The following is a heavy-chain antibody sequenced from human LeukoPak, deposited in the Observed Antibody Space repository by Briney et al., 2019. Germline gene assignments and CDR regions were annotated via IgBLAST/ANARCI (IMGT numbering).Heavy chain of an antibody. Sequence: GGSLRLSCAASGFTFSDSYMSWIRQAPGKGLEWVSYISRGGSTTYYADSVKGRFTISRDNAKNSLYLQMNSLRAEDTAVYYCAKDHKAAAPFDPWGQGTLVTVSS. CDR3: AKDHKAAAPFDP. CDR1: GFTFSDSY. J-gene: IGHJ5*02. D-gene: IGHD6-13*01. V-gene: IGHV3-11*01. CDR2: ISRGGSTT.